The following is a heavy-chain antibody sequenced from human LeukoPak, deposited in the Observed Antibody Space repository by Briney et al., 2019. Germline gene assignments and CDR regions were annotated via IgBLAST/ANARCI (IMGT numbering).Heavy chain of an antibody. D-gene: IGHD4-23*01. J-gene: IGHJ2*01. Sequence: ASVKVSCKVSGYTLTELSMHWVRQAPGKGLESMGGFDPEDSETIYAQKFQGRVTMTQDTSTDTAYMELSSLRSEDTAVYYCATPQNGGNSEFDLWGRGTLVTVSS. CDR3: ATPQNGGNSEFDL. CDR1: GYTLTELS. CDR2: FDPEDSET. V-gene: IGHV1-24*01.